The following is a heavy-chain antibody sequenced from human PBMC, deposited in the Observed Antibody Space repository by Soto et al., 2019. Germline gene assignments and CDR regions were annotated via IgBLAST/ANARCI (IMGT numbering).Heavy chain of an antibody. D-gene: IGHD6-13*01. V-gene: IGHV4-61*08. CDR1: GGSLSSGGYY. J-gene: IGHJ3*02. Sequence: PSETLSLTCTVSGGSLSSGGYYWSWIRQHPGKGLEWIGYIYYSGSTNYNPSLKSRVTISVDTSKNQFSLKLSSVTAADTAVYYCARVYSSSLLSIDVGPFFDIWAKGQWSPSPQ. CDR2: IYYSGST. CDR3: ARVYSSSLLSIDVGPFFDI.